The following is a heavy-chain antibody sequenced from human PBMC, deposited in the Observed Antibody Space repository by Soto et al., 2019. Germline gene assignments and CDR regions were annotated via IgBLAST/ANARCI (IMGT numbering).Heavy chain of an antibody. CDR2: IYYSGTT. D-gene: IGHD3-22*01. V-gene: IGHV4-59*01. Sequence: SETLSLTCTVSCGSISSYYWSWIRQPPGKGLEWIGYIYYSGTTNYNPSLKSRVTISVDTSKNQFSLKLSSVTAADTAVYYCARDRTYYYDSSGSQSDYYYGMDVWGQGTTVTVSS. CDR1: CGSISSYY. CDR3: ARDRTYYYDSSGSQSDYYYGMDV. J-gene: IGHJ6*02.